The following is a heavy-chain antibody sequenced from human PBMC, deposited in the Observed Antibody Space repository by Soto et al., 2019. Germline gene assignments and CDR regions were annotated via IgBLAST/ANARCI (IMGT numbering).Heavy chain of an antibody. CDR1: GGTFSSYA. V-gene: IGHV1-69*13. CDR3: ARRMAAGGYYYYGMDV. CDR2: IIPIFGTA. D-gene: IGHD6-13*01. J-gene: IGHJ6*02. Sequence: SVKVSCKASGGTFSSYAISWVRQAPGQGLEWMGGIIPIFGTANYAQKFQGRVTITADESTSTAYMELSSLRSEDTAVYYCARRMAAGGYYYYGMDVWGQGTTVTVSS.